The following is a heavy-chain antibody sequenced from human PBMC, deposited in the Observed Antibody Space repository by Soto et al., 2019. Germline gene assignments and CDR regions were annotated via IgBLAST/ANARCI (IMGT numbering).Heavy chain of an antibody. CDR3: ARRGCSSAGCPYYFDY. CDR1: GGSISNYY. J-gene: IGHJ4*02. CDR2: IYYSGST. D-gene: IGHD2-2*01. Sequence: SETLSLTCTVSGGSISNYYWSWIRQPPGKGLEWIGYIYYSGSTNYNPSLKSRVTISVDTSKNQFSLNLNSVTAADTAVYYCARRGCSSAGCPYYFDYWGQGTLVTAPQ. V-gene: IGHV4-59*01.